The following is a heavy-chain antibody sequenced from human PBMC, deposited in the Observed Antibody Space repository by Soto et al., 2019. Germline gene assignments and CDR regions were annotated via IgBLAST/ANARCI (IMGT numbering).Heavy chain of an antibody. CDR1: GFTFDDYA. D-gene: IGHD3-22*01. CDR3: AKDIYYYDSSGPLDY. CDR2: ISWNSGSI. Sequence: LSLSCAASGFTFDDYAMHWVRQAPGKGLEWVSGISWNSGSIGYADSVKGRFTISRDNAKNSLYLQMNSLRAEDTALYYCAKDIYYYDSSGPLDYWGQGTLVTVSS. J-gene: IGHJ4*02. V-gene: IGHV3-9*01.